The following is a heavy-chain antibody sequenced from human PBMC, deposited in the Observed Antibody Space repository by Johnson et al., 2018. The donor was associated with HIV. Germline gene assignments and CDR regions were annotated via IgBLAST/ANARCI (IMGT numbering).Heavy chain of an antibody. J-gene: IGHJ3*02. V-gene: IGHV3-30*03. CDR2: IGFDGTNK. D-gene: IGHD1-26*01. CDR1: GFTFSDHY. CDR3: ARVYSGSFRPTKGNDVFAM. Sequence: QVQLVESGGGLVQPGGSLKLSCAVSGFTFSDHYMSWIRQTPGKGLQWVAVIGFDGTNKYYADSLKGRFTISRDNSTHTLYLQMESLRVEDPAVYYCARVYSGSFRPTKGNDVFAMWGQGTMVTVSS.